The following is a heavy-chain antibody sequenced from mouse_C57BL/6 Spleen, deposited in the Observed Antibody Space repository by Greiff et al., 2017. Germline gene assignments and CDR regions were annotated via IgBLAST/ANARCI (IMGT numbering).Heavy chain of an antibody. D-gene: IGHD2-3*01. V-gene: IGHV1-82*01. J-gene: IGHJ2*01. CDR3: ARKGDGYPY. CDR2: IYPGDGDT. CDR1: GYAFSSSW. Sequence: QVQLQQSGPELVKPGASVKISCKASGYAFSSSWMNWVKQRPGKGLEWIGRIYPGDGDTNYNGKFKGKATLTADKSSSTAYMQLSSLTSEDSAVYFCARKGDGYPYWGQGTTLTVSS.